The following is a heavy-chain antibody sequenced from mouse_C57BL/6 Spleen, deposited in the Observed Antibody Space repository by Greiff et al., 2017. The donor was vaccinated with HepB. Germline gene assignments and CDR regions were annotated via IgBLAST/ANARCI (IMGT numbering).Heavy chain of an antibody. D-gene: IGHD2-3*01. CDR3: ARVSADGYPFAY. V-gene: IGHV3-6*01. Sequence: VQLQESGPGLVKPSQSLSLTCSVTGYSITSGYYWNWIRQFPGNKLEWMGYISYDGSNNYNPSLKNRISITRDTSKNQFFLKLNSVTTEDTATYYCARVSADGYPFAYWGQGTLVTVSA. CDR2: ISYDGSN. CDR1: GYSITSGYY. J-gene: IGHJ3*01.